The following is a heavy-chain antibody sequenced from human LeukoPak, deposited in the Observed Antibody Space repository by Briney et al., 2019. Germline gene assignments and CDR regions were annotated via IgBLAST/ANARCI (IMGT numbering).Heavy chain of an antibody. Sequence: GRSLRLSCAASGFTFSSYAMHWVRQAPGKGLEWVAVISYGGSNKYYADSVKGRFTISRDNSKNTLYLQMNSLRAEDTAVYYCARGGWLQFRDDYFDYWGQGTLVTVSS. D-gene: IGHD5-24*01. CDR3: ARGGWLQFRDDYFDY. CDR2: ISYGGSNK. J-gene: IGHJ4*02. CDR1: GFTFSSYA. V-gene: IGHV3-30*04.